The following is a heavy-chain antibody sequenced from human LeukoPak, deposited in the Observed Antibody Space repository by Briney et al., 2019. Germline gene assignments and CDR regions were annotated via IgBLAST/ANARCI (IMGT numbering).Heavy chain of an antibody. J-gene: IGHJ6*03. V-gene: IGHV3-21*04. CDR1: GFTFNRYG. CDR3: ARVLRYCSGGNCYSGGLGYMDV. Sequence: PGGSLRLSCAASGFTFNRYGMSWVRQAPGKGLEWVSGISASGANRYYADSVKGRFTISRDNAKNSLFLQMNSLRAEDTAVYYCARVLRYCSGGNCYSGGLGYMDVWGKGTTVTISS. CDR2: ISASGANR. D-gene: IGHD2-15*01.